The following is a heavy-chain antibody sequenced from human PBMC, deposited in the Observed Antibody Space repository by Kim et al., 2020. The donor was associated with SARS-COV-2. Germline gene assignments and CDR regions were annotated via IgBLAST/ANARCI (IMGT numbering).Heavy chain of an antibody. Sequence: SETLSLTCTVSGGSISSYYWSWIRQPAGKGLEWIGRIYTSGSTNYNPSLKSRVTMSVDTSKNQFSLKLSSVTAADTAVYYCARGYSSSWYLYYYYYGMDVWGQETTVTVSS. V-gene: IGHV4-4*07. CDR3: ARGYSSSWYLYYYYYGMDV. J-gene: IGHJ6*02. CDR2: IYTSGST. D-gene: IGHD6-13*01. CDR1: GGSISSYY.